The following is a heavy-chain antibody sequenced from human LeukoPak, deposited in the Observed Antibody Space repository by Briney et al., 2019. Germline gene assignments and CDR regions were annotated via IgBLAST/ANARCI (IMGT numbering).Heavy chain of an antibody. J-gene: IGHJ4*02. D-gene: IGHD3-22*01. CDR1: GFTFSSYG. V-gene: IGHV3-23*01. CDR3: AKGIVVVITPFDY. Sequence: GGSLRLSCAASGFTFSSYGMSWVRQAPGKGLEWVSAISGSGGSTYYADSVKGRFTISRDNSKNTLYLQMNSLRAEDTAVYYCAKGIVVVITPFDYWGQGTLVTVSS. CDR2: ISGSGGST.